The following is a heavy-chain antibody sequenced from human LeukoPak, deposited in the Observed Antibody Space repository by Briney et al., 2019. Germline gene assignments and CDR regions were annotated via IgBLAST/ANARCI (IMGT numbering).Heavy chain of an antibody. D-gene: IGHD2-2*01. CDR1: GFTFSSYW. CDR3: ATEASTSGPDY. V-gene: IGHV3-7*01. Sequence: GGSLKLSGAPSGFTFSSYWISWVRQAQGKGLEWVANIKQDGSEKYYVDSVKGRFTISRDNAKNSMYLQMNSLRAEDTAVYYCATEASTSGPDYWGQGTLVTVSS. J-gene: IGHJ4*02. CDR2: IKQDGSEK.